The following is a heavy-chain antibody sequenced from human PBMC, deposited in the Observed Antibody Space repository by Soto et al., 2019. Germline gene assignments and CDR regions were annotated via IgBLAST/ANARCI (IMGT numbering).Heavy chain of an antibody. CDR1: GFTFSSYA. V-gene: IGHV3-23*01. CDR2: ISGSAANT. J-gene: IGHJ5*02. D-gene: IGHD3-10*01. CDR3: AKPTRGSSYNWFDP. Sequence: EVQLLESGGGLVQPGGSLRLSCAASGFTFSSYAMSWVRQAPGKGLEWVSAISGSAANTYYADSVKGRFTISRDNSKNTLYLQMNSLSAEDTAVYYCAKPTRGSSYNWFDPWGKGTLVTVSS.